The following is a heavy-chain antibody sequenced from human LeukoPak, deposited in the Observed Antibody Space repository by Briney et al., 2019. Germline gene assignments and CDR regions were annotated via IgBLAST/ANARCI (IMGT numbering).Heavy chain of an antibody. CDR1: GGSISSYY. CDR2: IYYSGST. V-gene: IGHV4-59*01. J-gene: IGHJ4*02. Sequence: PSETLSLTCTVSGGSISSYYWSWIRQPPGKGLEWIGYIYYSGSTNYNPSLKSRVTISVDTSKNQFSPKLSSVTAADTAVYYCARIVDTAMVIDYWGQGTLVTVSS. D-gene: IGHD5-18*01. CDR3: ARIVDTAMVIDY.